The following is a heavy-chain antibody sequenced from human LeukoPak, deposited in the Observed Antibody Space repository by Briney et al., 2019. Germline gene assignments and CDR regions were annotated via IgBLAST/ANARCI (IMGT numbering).Heavy chain of an antibody. CDR2: MNPNSGNT. D-gene: IGHD7-27*01. CDR3: ARADWGSGDY. J-gene: IGHJ4*02. V-gene: IGHV1-8*01. CDR1: GYTFTSYD. Sequence: VASVKVSCKASGYTFTSYDINWVRQATGQGLEWLGWMNPNSGNTGYAQKFQGRATMTRNTSISTAYMELSSLRSEDTAIYYCARADWGSGDYWGQGTLVTVSS.